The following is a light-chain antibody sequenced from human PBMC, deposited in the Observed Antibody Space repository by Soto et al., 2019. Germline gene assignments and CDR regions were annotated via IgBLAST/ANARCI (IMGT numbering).Light chain of an antibody. J-gene: IGLJ2*01. V-gene: IGLV1-40*01. CDR2: GNS. Sequence: QSVLTQPHSVSGAPGQRVTISCTGNSSNIGAGYDVHWYQQLPGTPPKLLIYGNSNRPSGVPDRFSGSKSGTSASLAITGLEAEDEADYYCQSYDSSLSGSVFGGGTKLTVL. CDR1: SSNIGAGYD. CDR3: QSYDSSLSGSV.